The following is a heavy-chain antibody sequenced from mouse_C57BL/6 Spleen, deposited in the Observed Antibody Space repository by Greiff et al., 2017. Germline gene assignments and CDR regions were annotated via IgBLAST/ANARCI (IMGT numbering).Heavy chain of an antibody. CDR1: GYTFTSYW. Sequence: QVQLQQPGAELVKPGASVKLSCKASGYTFTSYWMHWVKQRPGQGLEWIGIIHPNSGSTNYNEKFKSKATLTVDNSSSTAYMQLSSLTSEDSAVFCCARGGGNYVRGFGYWGHGTTLTVSS. V-gene: IGHV1-64*01. CDR3: ARGGGNYVRGFGY. CDR2: IHPNSGST. J-gene: IGHJ2*01. D-gene: IGHD2-1*01.